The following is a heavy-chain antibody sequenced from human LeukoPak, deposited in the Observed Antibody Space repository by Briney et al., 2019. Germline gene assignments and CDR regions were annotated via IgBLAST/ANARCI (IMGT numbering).Heavy chain of an antibody. CDR1: GFTFSSYA. CDR2: ISYDGSNK. J-gene: IGHJ4*02. D-gene: IGHD6-13*01. Sequence: GGSLRLSCAASGFTFSSYAMHWVRQAPGKGLEWVAVISYDGSNKYYADSVKGRFTIFRDNSKNTLYLQMNSLRAEDTAVYYCARERYSSSSIDYWGRGTLVTVSS. CDR3: ARERYSSSSIDY. V-gene: IGHV3-30-3*01.